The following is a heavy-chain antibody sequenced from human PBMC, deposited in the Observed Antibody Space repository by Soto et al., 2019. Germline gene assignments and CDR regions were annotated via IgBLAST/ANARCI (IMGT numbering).Heavy chain of an antibody. V-gene: IGHV4-61*08. J-gene: IGHJ4*02. Sequence: PSGTLAIACTVCGGSVSSGEYYWSLIRQPPGKRLQWIGYVYYSGSTDYNPSLKSRVTISVDTSKNQFSLKLTSVTVADTAVYYCARERTGDPTFFDYWGQGTLVTVSS. CDR1: GGSVSSGEYY. D-gene: IGHD1-1*01. CDR2: VYYSGST. CDR3: ARERTGDPTFFDY.